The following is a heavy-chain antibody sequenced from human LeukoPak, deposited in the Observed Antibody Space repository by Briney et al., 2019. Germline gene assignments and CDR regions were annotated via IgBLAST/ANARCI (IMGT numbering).Heavy chain of an antibody. D-gene: IGHD3-3*01. V-gene: IGHV3-74*01. J-gene: IGHJ4*02. CDR3: ARGYGTTISY. CDR2: INSGGISS. CDR1: GFTFSSYW. Sequence: PGGTLRLSCAASGFTFSSYWMHWVRQAPGKGLVWVSRINSGGISSTYADSVRRRFTISRDNAKNTLYRQMNSLRAEDTAVYYYARGYGTTISYWGEETLVSVSS.